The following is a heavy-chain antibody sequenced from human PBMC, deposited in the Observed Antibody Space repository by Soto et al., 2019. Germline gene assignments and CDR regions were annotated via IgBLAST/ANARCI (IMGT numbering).Heavy chain of an antibody. CDR1: GFTFSSYW. J-gene: IGHJ5*02. CDR2: IKQDGSEK. V-gene: IGHV3-7*01. Sequence: EVQLVESGGGLVQPGGSLRLSCAASGFTFSSYWMSWVRQAPGKGLEWVANIKQDGSEKYYVDSVKGRFTISRDNAKNSLYLQMNSLRAEDTAVYYCARDRYCSSTSCYRNKVGWFDPWGQGTLVTVSS. D-gene: IGHD2-2*01. CDR3: ARDRYCSSTSCYRNKVGWFDP.